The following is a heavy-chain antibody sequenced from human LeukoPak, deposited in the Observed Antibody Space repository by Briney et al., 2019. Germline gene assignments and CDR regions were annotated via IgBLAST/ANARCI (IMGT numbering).Heavy chain of an antibody. Sequence: GGSLRLSCAASGFTFSKYAMSWVRQAPGKGLEWVSAISPSDGKTFYADSVKGRFTISRDNSKNTLSLQMNSLRAEDTARYYCAKDSSVPYGITDWGQGTLVTVSS. CDR3: AKDSSVPYGITD. V-gene: IGHV3-23*01. CDR1: GFTFSKYA. J-gene: IGHJ4*02. CDR2: ISPSDGKT. D-gene: IGHD4-17*01.